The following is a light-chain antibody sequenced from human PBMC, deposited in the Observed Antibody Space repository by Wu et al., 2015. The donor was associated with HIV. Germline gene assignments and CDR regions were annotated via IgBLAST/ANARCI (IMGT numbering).Light chain of an antibody. Sequence: DIQMTQSPSSLSASVGDEVTLTCRASQAIRNSVAWLQQRPGQAPKLLLYAASTLESGVPSRFSGTGYGTDFTLTISGLQPEDFAIYYCQKYNTAPWTFGQGTRVEMK. J-gene: IGKJ1*01. CDR2: AAS. CDR3: QKYNTAPWT. CDR1: QAIRNS. V-gene: IGKV1-NL1*01.